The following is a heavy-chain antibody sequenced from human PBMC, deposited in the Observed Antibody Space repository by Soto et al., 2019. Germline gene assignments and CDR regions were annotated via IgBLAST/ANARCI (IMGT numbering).Heavy chain of an antibody. CDR1: GYTFSDYY. J-gene: IGHJ6*03. CDR2: INPNSGDP. V-gene: IGHV1-2*06. Sequence: QVQLVQSGAEVKKPGASVTVSCKASGYTFSDYYLHWVRQAPGQGPEWMGRINPNSGDPKFAQKFQGRVTMTMDTSVRTAFMELNGLKSDDTAVYYCARESGGATATLDYYYFYMDVWRKGTPVTGPS. D-gene: IGHD5-12*01. CDR3: ARESGGATATLDYYYFYMDV.